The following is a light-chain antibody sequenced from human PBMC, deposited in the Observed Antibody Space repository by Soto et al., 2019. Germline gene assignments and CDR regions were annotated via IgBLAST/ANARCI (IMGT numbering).Light chain of an antibody. CDR1: SSNIGAPYN. CDR3: QSFDLSQTWV. V-gene: IGLV1-40*01. J-gene: IGLJ3*02. CDR2: GNT. Sequence: QSVLTQPPSVSGAPGQRVTISCTGGSSNIGAPYNVHWYQQLPGTAPKLLIYGNTNRPSGVPDRFSGSKSGTSASLAITGLQHEDEADYYCQSFDLSQTWVFGGGTKLTVL.